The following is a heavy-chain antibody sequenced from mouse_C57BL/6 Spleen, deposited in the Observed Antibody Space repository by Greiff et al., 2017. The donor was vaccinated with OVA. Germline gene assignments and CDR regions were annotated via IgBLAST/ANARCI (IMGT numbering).Heavy chain of an antibody. D-gene: IGHD1-1*01. Sequence: QVHVKQSGAELARPGASVKLSCKASGYTFTSYGISWVKQRTGQGLEWIGEIYPRSGNTYYNEKFKGKATLTADKSSSTAYMELRSLTSEDSAVYFCARGGVTTVVRYFDVWGTGTTVTVSS. CDR3: ARGGVTTVVRYFDV. J-gene: IGHJ1*03. V-gene: IGHV1-81*01. CDR2: IYPRSGNT. CDR1: GYTFTSYG.